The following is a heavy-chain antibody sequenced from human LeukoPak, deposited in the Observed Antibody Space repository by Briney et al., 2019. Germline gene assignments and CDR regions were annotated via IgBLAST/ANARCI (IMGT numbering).Heavy chain of an antibody. D-gene: IGHD1-26*01. CDR3: AKVIVGATGLFQGKLSGSYYFDY. CDR2: ISGSDGST. V-gene: IGHV3-23*01. J-gene: IGHJ4*02. CDR1: GFTFSSYA. Sequence: GGSLRLSCAASGFTFSSYAMSWVRQAPGKGLEWVSAISGSDGSTHYADSVKGRFTISRDNSKNTLYLQMNSLRAEDTAVYYCAKVIVGATGLFQGKLSGSYYFDYWGQGTLVTVSS.